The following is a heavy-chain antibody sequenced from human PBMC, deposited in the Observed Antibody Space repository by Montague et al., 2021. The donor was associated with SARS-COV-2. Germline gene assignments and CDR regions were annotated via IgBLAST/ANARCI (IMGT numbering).Heavy chain of an antibody. D-gene: IGHD2-15*01. CDR3: ARSQHCGGGRCYSLSWFDP. CDR1: GDSVSSNSAA. V-gene: IGHV6-1*01. Sequence: CAISGDSVSSNSAAWDWIRQSPSRGLEWLGRTYYRSQWYNDYAVSVGRRIAINPDTSKNHFSLQLDSVTPEDTAVYYCARSQHCGGGRCYSLSWFDPWGQGPLVTVSS. CDR2: TYYRSQWYN. J-gene: IGHJ5*02.